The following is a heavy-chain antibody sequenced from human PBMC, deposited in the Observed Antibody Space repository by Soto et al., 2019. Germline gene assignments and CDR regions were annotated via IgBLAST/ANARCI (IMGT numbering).Heavy chain of an antibody. CDR1: GFTFSSYA. J-gene: IGHJ4*02. CDR2: ISGSGGSS. D-gene: IGHD4-4*01. V-gene: IGHV3-23*01. CDR3: AKGSIEYSASIDY. Sequence: GGSLRLSCAASGFTFSSYAMHWVRQAPGKGLEWVSVISGSGGSSYFADSVKGRFTISRDNSKNMLYLEMSSLRAEDTAIYFCAKGSIEYSASIDYWGQGTLVTVSS.